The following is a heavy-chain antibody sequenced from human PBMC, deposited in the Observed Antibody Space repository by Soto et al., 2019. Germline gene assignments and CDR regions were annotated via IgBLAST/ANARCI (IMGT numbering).Heavy chain of an antibody. D-gene: IGHD2-15*01. J-gene: IGHJ6*02. CDR3: ASDLPTLPV. V-gene: IGHV1-18*01. Sequence: QVQLVQSGAEVKKPGASVKVSCKASGYTFTSYGISWVRQAPGQGLEWMGWIRAYNGNTNYAQKLQGRVTMTTDTSTSTAYMELRNLTSDDKAVYHCASDLPTLPVWGQGTTVNVSS. CDR1: GYTFTSYG. CDR2: IRAYNGNT.